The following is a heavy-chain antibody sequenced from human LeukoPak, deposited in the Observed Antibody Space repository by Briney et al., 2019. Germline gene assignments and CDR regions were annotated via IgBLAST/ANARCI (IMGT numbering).Heavy chain of an antibody. CDR3: ARVSRWLQLDY. J-gene: IGHJ4*02. V-gene: IGHV4-59*01. CDR1: GGSISSYY. D-gene: IGHD5-24*01. CDR2: IYYSGST. Sequence: SETLSLTCTVSGGSISSYYWSWIRQAPGKGLEWIGYIYYSGSTNYNPSLKSRVTISVDTSKNQFSLRLSSVTAADTAVYYCARVSRWLQLDYWGQGTLVTVSS.